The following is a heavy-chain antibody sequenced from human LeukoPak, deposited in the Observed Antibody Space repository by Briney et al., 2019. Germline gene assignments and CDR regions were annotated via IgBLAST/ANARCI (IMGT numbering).Heavy chain of an antibody. CDR1: GGTFSSYA. CDR2: IIPIFGTA. Sequence: SVKVSCKASGGTFSSYAISWVRQAPGQGLEWMGGIIPIFGTANYAQKFQGRVTMTRDTSTSTVYMELSSLRSEDTAVYYCARGFLDALGWFDPWGQGTLVTVSS. J-gene: IGHJ5*02. D-gene: IGHD3/OR15-3a*01. V-gene: IGHV1-69*05. CDR3: ARGFLDALGWFDP.